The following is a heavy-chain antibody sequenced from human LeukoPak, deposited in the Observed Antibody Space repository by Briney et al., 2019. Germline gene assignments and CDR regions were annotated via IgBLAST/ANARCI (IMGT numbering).Heavy chain of an antibody. CDR3: ARQLGDTANWFDP. V-gene: IGHV4-39*01. Sequence: SETLSLTCTVSGGSISSSSYYWGWIRQPPGKGLEWIGSIYYSGSTYYNPSLKSRVTISVDTSKNQFSLKLSSVTAADTAVYYCARQLGDTANWFDPWGQGTLVTISS. D-gene: IGHD5-18*01. CDR2: IYYSGST. J-gene: IGHJ5*02. CDR1: GGSISSSSYY.